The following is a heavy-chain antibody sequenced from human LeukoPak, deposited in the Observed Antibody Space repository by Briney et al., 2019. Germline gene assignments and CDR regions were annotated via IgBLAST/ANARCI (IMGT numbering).Heavy chain of an antibody. D-gene: IGHD3-3*01. Sequence: GALVKVSCKASGYTFTSYYMHWVRQAPGQGLEWMGIINPSGGSTSYAQKFQGRVTMTRDTSTSTVYMELSSLRSEDTAVYYCARGRARSITIFGVVTLGYAFDIWGQGTMVTVSS. V-gene: IGHV1-46*01. CDR1: GYTFTSYY. CDR3: ARGRARSITIFGVVTLGYAFDI. CDR2: INPSGGST. J-gene: IGHJ3*02.